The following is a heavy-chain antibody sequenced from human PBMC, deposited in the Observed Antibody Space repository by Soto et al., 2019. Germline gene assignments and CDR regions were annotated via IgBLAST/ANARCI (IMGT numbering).Heavy chain of an antibody. CDR1: GFTFTSYG. CDR3: SRGGRSLQPHEDY. V-gene: IGHV1-18*01. J-gene: IGHJ4*02. D-gene: IGHD1-26*01. Sequence: QVQLVQSGAEVKKPGASMKVSCKASGFTFTSYGISWVRQAPGQGLEWMGWVSAYDGNTHYAQKLQGRVTMTTDTSTTTAYIELRSLRSDDTAVYYCSRGGRSLQPHEDYWGQGTLVTVSS. CDR2: VSAYDGNT.